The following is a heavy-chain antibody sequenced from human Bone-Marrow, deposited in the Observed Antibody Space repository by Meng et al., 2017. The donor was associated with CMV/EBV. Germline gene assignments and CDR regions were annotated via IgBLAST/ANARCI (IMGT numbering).Heavy chain of an antibody. CDR1: GYTFTSYD. CDR3: ARGGSYQLLSYYYYGKDV. Sequence: ASVKVSCKASGYTFTSYDINWVRQATGQGLEWMGWMNPNSGNTGYAQKFQGRVTMTRNTSISTAYMELSSLRSEDTAVYYCARGGSYQLLSYYYYGKDVWGQGTTVTVSS. CDR2: MNPNSGNT. J-gene: IGHJ6*02. V-gene: IGHV1-8*01. D-gene: IGHD2-2*01.